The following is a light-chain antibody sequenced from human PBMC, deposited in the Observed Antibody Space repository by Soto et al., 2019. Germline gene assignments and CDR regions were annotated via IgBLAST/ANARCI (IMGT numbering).Light chain of an antibody. CDR1: SSDVGRFNY. CDR3: CSYAATYVI. CDR2: DVT. J-gene: IGLJ2*01. Sequence: QSALTQPRSVSGSPGQSVTISCTGTSSDVGRFNYVSWYQHHPGKAPKLLIFDVTKRPSGVPDRFSGSKSGNTATLTISGIQADDEANYYCCSYAATYVIFGGGTKVTVL. V-gene: IGLV2-11*01.